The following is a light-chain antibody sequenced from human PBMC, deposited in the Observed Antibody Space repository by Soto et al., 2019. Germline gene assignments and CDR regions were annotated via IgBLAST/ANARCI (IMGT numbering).Light chain of an antibody. Sequence: DIQMTQSPSSLSASVGERVTITCRASQGISSYLAWYQQKLGKVPKLLIPAASTLQSGVPSRFSGSGSGTDFTLTISSLQPEDVATYYCQKYSSVITFGQGTRLEIK. J-gene: IGKJ5*01. V-gene: IGKV1-27*01. CDR3: QKYSSVIT. CDR2: AAS. CDR1: QGISSY.